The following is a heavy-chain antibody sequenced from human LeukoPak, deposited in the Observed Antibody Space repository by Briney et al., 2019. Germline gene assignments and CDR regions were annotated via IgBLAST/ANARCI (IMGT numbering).Heavy chain of an antibody. CDR3: AKEGWFGELLLYFDY. CDR2: IRYDGSNK. V-gene: IGHV3-30*02. J-gene: IGHJ4*02. Sequence: GGSLRLSCAASGFTFSSYGMHWVRQAPGKGLEWVAFIRYDGSNKYHADSVKGRFTISRDNSKNTLYLQMNSLRAEDTAVYYCAKEGWFGELLLYFDYWGQGTLVTVSS. CDR1: GFTFSSYG. D-gene: IGHD3-10*01.